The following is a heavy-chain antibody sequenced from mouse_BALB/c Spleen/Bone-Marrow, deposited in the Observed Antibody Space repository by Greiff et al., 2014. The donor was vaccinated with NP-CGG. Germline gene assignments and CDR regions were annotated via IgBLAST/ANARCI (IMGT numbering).Heavy chain of an antibody. CDR1: GFNIKDTY. V-gene: IGHV14-3*02. J-gene: IGHJ3*01. CDR3: APYYYGSSSFAY. CDR2: IDPANGNT. Sequence: VQLQQSGAELVKPGASVKLSCTASGFNIKDTYMHWVKQRPEQGLEWIGRIDPANGNTKYDPKFQGKATITADTSSNTAYLQLSSLTPEDTAVYYCAPYYYGSSSFAYWGQGTLVTVSA. D-gene: IGHD1-1*01.